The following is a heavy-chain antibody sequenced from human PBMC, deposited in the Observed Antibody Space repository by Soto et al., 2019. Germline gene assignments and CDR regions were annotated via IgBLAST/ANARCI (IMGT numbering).Heavy chain of an antibody. J-gene: IGHJ4*01. CDR2: IWHDGSDI. CDR1: GFSFSSHG. Sequence: GGSLRLSCVTSGFSFSSHGMHWARQAPGKGLEWVAAIWHDGSDIYYVDSVKGRFTISRDNSQRTLYLQMNSLRVEDTAVYYCARDYDTIFGIDLWGQGNLVTVSS. D-gene: IGHD3-3*01. V-gene: IGHV3-33*01. CDR3: ARDYDTIFGIDL.